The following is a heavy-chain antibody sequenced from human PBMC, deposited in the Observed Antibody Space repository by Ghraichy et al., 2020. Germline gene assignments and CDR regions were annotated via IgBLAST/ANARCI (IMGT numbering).Heavy chain of an antibody. CDR2: IIPIFGTA. Sequence: SVKVSCKASGGTFSSYAISWVRQAPGQGLEWMGGIIPIFGTANYAQKFQGRVTITADESTSTAYMELSSLRSEDTAVYYCARAETRDGAQEYFDYWGQGTLVTVSS. J-gene: IGHJ4*02. CDR3: ARAETRDGAQEYFDY. CDR1: GGTFSSYA. V-gene: IGHV1-69*13. D-gene: IGHD5-24*01.